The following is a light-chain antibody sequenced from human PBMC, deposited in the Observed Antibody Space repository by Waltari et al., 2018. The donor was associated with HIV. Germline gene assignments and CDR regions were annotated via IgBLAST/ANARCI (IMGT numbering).Light chain of an antibody. CDR2: ENT. V-gene: IGLV1-51*02. Sequence: QSVLTQPPSVSAAPGQQVTLSCSGGSSNIRPNYVSWYQQSPGTAPRLLIHENTKRRSGLPDRFSGSKSATSATLDITGLQTGDEADYYCASWDSSLSVGVFGGGTRLTVL. J-gene: IGLJ3*02. CDR3: ASWDSSLSVGV. CDR1: SSNIRPNY.